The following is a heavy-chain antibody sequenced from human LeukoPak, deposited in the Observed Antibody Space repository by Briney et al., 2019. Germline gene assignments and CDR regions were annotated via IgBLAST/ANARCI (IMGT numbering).Heavy chain of an antibody. CDR3: ARFPWAHCSDC. CDR1: GFTVSNTY. V-gene: IGHV3-53*01. D-gene: IGHD2-15*01. CDR2: IYSAGNT. J-gene: IGHJ3*01. Sequence: GGSLRLSCAASGFTVSNTYISWVRQAPGKGLEWVSVIYSAGNTYYIDSVKGRFSISRDNSKNTVFLQMNGLRADDTAVYYCARFPWAHCSDCWGQGTMVTVSS.